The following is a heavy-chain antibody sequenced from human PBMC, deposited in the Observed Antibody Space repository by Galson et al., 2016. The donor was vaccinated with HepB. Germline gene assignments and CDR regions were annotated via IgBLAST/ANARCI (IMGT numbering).Heavy chain of an antibody. J-gene: IGHJ3*01. CDR2: ISYDGSYS. CDR1: GFSFSTYA. V-gene: IGHV3-30*18. CDR3: AKVPSMVRGF. Sequence: SLRLSCAASGFSFSTYAMHWVRQAPGKGLEWVALISYDGSYSSYADSVKGRFTISRDNSKTTLYLQMNSLRAEDPAVYYCAKVPSMVRGFWGQGTMVTVSS. D-gene: IGHD3-10*01.